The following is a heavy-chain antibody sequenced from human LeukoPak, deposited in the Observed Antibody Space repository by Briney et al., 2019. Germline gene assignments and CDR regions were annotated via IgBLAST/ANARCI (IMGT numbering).Heavy chain of an antibody. J-gene: IGHJ4*02. CDR2: IVVGSGNT. CDR3: AAFPMYYDILTGYYGYGY. V-gene: IGHV1-58*02. Sequence: ASVKVSCKASGFTLTSSAMQWVRQARGQRLEWIGWIVVGSGNTNYAQKFQERVTITRDMSTSTAYMELSSLRSEDTAVYYCAAFPMYYDILTGYYGYGYWGQGTLVTVSS. CDR1: GFTLTSSA. D-gene: IGHD3-9*01.